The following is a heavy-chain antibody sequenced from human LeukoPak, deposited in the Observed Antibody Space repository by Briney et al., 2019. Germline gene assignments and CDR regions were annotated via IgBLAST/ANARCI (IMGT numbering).Heavy chain of an antibody. V-gene: IGHV3-21*01. CDR3: ARVRAQTSSSRLPFDY. J-gene: IGHJ4*02. D-gene: IGHD6-6*01. Sequence: PGGSLRLPCAASGFTFSSYSMNWVRQAPGKGLEWVSSISSSSSYIYYADSVKGRFTISRDNAKNSLYLQMNSLRAEDTAVYYCARVRAQTSSSRLPFDYWGQGTLVTVSS. CDR2: ISSSSSYI. CDR1: GFTFSSYS.